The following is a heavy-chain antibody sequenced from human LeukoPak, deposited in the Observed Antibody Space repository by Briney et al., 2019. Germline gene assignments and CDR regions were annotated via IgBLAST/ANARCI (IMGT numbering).Heavy chain of an antibody. J-gene: IGHJ4*02. Sequence: TLLLTCTVSGGSISSGGYYWSWIRQHPGKGLEWIGYIYYSGSTYYNPSLKSRVTISVDTSKNQFSLKLSSVTAADTAVYYCVRDRRDGYNYVDLWGLGTLVTVSS. V-gene: IGHV4-31*03. CDR3: VRDRRDGYNYVDL. CDR1: GGSISSGGYY. D-gene: IGHD5-24*01. CDR2: IYYSGST.